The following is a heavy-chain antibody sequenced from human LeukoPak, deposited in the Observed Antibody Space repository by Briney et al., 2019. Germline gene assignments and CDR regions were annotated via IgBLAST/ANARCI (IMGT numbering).Heavy chain of an antibody. D-gene: IGHD1-26*01. J-gene: IGHJ4*02. V-gene: IGHV3-23*01. CDR3: AKDRSIGTYYTFDH. Sequence: GGTLRLSCAASEFTFSSYGMSWVRQAPGKGLEWVSAISGSGGSTYYADSVKGRFTVSRDNSKNTLYLQMSRLTAADTAVYYCAKDRSIGTYYTFDHWGQGTLVTVSS. CDR1: EFTFSSYG. CDR2: ISGSGGST.